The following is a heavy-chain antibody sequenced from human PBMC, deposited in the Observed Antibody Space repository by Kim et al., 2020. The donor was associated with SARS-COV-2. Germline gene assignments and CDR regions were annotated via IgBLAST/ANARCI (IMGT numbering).Heavy chain of an antibody. Sequence: SETLFLTCTVSGGSVSSGSYYWSWIRQPPGKGLEWIGYIYYSGSTNYNPSLKSRVTISVDTSKNQFSLKLSSVTAADTAVYYCTMGSRFDPWGQGTLVTVSS. V-gene: IGHV4-61*01. D-gene: IGHD3-10*01. J-gene: IGHJ5*02. CDR3: TMGSRFDP. CDR1: GGSVSSGSYY. CDR2: IYYSGST.